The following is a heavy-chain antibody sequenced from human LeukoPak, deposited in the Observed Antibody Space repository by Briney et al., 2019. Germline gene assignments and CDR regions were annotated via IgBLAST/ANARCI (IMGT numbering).Heavy chain of an antibody. J-gene: IGHJ4*02. Sequence: AASVKVSCKASGGTFSSYAISWVRQAPGQGLEWMGGIIPIFGTANYAQKFQGRVTITTDESTSTAYMELSSLRSEDTAVYYCARSIAAAGPRMANFDYWGQGTLVTVSS. CDR2: IIPIFGTA. CDR3: ARSIAAAGPRMANFDY. D-gene: IGHD6-13*01. CDR1: GGTFSSYA. V-gene: IGHV1-69*05.